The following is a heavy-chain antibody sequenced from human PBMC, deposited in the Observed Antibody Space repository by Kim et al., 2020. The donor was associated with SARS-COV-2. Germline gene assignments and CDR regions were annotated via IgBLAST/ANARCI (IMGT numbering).Heavy chain of an antibody. Sequence: GGSLRLSCAASGFTFGDFAMHWVRQVPGKGLEWVSGLSWNSGVIGYADSVKGRFTISRHNAENSLYLQMNSPRAEDTAFYYCAKDLVSSSFRAFHIWGQGTMVTVSS. D-gene: IGHD6-6*01. CDR3: AKDLVSSSFRAFHI. CDR2: LSWNSGVI. V-gene: IGHV3-9*01. CDR1: GFTFGDFA. J-gene: IGHJ3*02.